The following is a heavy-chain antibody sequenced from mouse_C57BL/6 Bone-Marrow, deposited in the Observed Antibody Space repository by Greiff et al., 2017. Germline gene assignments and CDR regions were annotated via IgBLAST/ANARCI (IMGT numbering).Heavy chain of an antibody. CDR2: IYPRSGNT. V-gene: IGHV1-81*01. CDR1: GYTFTSYG. Sequence: QVQLKESGAELARPGASVKLSCKASGYTFTSYGIRWVQQRTGQGLEWIGEIYPRSGNTYYTEKFKGRATLTADKSSSTAYMELRSLTSEDSAVYFCGRSAWFSYWGQGTVVTVSA. CDR3: GRSAWFSY. J-gene: IGHJ3*01.